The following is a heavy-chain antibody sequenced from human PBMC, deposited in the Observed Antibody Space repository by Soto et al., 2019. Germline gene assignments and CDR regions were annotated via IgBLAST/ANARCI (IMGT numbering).Heavy chain of an antibody. Sequence: SETLSLTCTFNGSSIISSSYYWGWIRQPPGKGLEWIGSIYYSGSTYYNPSLKSRVTISVDTSKNQFSLKLSSVTAADTAVYYCAGTRRDGYNYEDYWGQGTLVT. V-gene: IGHV4-39*01. CDR3: AGTRRDGYNYEDY. CDR1: GSSIISSSYY. J-gene: IGHJ4*02. CDR2: IYYSGST. D-gene: IGHD5-12*01.